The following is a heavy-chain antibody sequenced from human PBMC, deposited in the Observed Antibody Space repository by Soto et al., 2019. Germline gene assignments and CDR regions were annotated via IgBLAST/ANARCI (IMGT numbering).Heavy chain of an antibody. CDR1: GFTFSGYG. Sequence: QVQLVESGGGVVQPGRSLRLSCAASGFTFSGYGMHWVRQAPGKGLEWVAVIRYDGSNTYYADSVKGRFTISRDNPKNTLYLQMNSLIAEDTAVYYCARDGVGATTYFGYFDYWGQGTLVTVSS. D-gene: IGHD1-26*01. V-gene: IGHV3-33*01. CDR2: IRYDGSNT. J-gene: IGHJ4*02. CDR3: ARDGVGATTYFGYFDY.